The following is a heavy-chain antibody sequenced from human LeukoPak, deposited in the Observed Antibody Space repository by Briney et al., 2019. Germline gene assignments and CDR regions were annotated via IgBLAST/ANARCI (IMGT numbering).Heavy chain of an antibody. CDR2: ISSSSSFI. J-gene: IGHJ3*02. Sequence: PGGSLRLSCAASGFTFSSYSMNWVRQAPGKGLEWVSCISSSSSFIYYADSVRGRFTISRDNSKNTLYLQMNSLRAEDTAVYYCAKGLDNWNGGRPNDAFDIWGQGTMVTVSS. D-gene: IGHD1-20*01. CDR3: AKGLDNWNGGRPNDAFDI. V-gene: IGHV3-21*01. CDR1: GFTFSSYS.